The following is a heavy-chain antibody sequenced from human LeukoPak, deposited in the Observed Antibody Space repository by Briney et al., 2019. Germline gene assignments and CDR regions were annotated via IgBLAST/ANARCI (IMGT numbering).Heavy chain of an antibody. CDR2: ISSSGSTI. J-gene: IGHJ4*02. Sequence: GGSLRLSCAASGFTFSDYYMSWIRQAPGKGLEWVSYISSSGSTIYDADSVKGRFTISRDNAKNSLYLQMNSLRAEDTAVYYCAKESYSSGWYYWGQGTLVTVSS. V-gene: IGHV3-11*01. CDR1: GFTFSDYY. CDR3: AKESYSSGWYY. D-gene: IGHD6-19*01.